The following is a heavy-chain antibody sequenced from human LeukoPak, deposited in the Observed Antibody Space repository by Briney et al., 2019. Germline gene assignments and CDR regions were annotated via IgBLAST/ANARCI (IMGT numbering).Heavy chain of an antibody. J-gene: IGHJ4*02. V-gene: IGHV3-30*02. CDR2: IQFDGDNK. CDR1: GFTLSRYA. D-gene: IGHD6-13*01. Sequence: LPGGSLRLSCVASGFTLSRYAMHWVRQAPGKWLEWVAFIQFDGDNKYYAACVKGRFTISRDNSQNTLYLQMNSLTVEDTAVYYCAKGPLLDSSWYRFDYWGQGTLVTVSS. CDR3: AKGPLLDSSWYRFDY.